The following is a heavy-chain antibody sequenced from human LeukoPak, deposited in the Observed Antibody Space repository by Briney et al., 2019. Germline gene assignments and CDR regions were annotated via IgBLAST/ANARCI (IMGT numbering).Heavy chain of an antibody. J-gene: IGHJ3*02. CDR3: ARSEVNTFDI. Sequence: GGSLRLSCVASAFTFSSYEMNWVRQAPGKGLEWVSHIRSSGSPIYYADSVKGRFTISRDNAKNSLYLQMNSLRAEDTAVYYCARSEVNTFDIWGQGTMVTVSS. CDR1: AFTFSSYE. CDR2: IRSSGSPI. V-gene: IGHV3-48*03. D-gene: IGHD3-22*01.